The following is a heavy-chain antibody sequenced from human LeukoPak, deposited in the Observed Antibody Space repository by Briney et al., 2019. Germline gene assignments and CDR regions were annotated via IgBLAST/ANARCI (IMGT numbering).Heavy chain of an antibody. D-gene: IGHD3-3*01. CDR3: ARQIPIFGVVIGSKHFDY. Sequence: TSETPSLTCTVSGGFISSSSYYWGWIRQPPGKGLEWIGSIYYSGSTYYNPSLKSRVTISVDTSKNQFSLKLSSVTAADTAVYYCARQIPIFGVVIGSKHFDYWGQGTLVTVSS. CDR1: GGFISSSSYY. J-gene: IGHJ4*02. CDR2: IYYSGST. V-gene: IGHV4-39*01.